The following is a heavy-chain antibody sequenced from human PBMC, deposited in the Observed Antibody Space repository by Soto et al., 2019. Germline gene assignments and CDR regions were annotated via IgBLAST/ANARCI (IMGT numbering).Heavy chain of an antibody. CDR3: AKSGAWALLGGAFDI. D-gene: IGHD3-10*01. J-gene: IGHJ3*02. CDR2: ISYDGSNK. Sequence: QVQLVESGGGVVQPGRSLRLSCAASGFTFSSYGMHWVRQAPGKGLEWVAVISYDGSNKYYADSVKGRFTISRDNSKNTLYLQMSSLRAEDTAVYYCAKSGAWALLGGAFDIWGQGTMVTVSS. CDR1: GFTFSSYG. V-gene: IGHV3-30*18.